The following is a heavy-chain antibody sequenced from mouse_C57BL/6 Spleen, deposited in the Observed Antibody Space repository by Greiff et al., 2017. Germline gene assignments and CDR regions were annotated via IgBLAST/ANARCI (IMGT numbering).Heavy chain of an antibody. D-gene: IGHD1-1*02. CDR1: GFSLTSYA. V-gene: IGHV2-9-1*01. CDR3: ARNEGNGLDY. Sequence: VKLVESGPGLVAPSQSLSITCTVSGFSLTSYAISWVRQPPGKGLEWLGVIRTGGGTNYNSALKSSLSISKDNSKSQVFLKMNSLQTDDTARYYCARNEGNGLDYWGQGTTLTVSS. J-gene: IGHJ2*01. CDR2: IRTGGGT.